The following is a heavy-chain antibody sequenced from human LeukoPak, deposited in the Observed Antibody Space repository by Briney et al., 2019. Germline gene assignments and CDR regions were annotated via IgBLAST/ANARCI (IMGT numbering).Heavy chain of an antibody. CDR3: ATLLWFGELQYYYYYGMDV. D-gene: IGHD3-10*01. CDR1: GFTFSSYA. V-gene: IGHV3-23*01. J-gene: IGHJ6*02. Sequence: GGSLRLSCAASGFTFSSYAMSWVRQAPGKGLEWVSAISGSGGSTYYADSVKGRFPISRDNSKNTLYLQMNSLRAEDTAVYYCATLLWFGELQYYYYYGMDVWGQGTTVTVSS. CDR2: ISGSGGST.